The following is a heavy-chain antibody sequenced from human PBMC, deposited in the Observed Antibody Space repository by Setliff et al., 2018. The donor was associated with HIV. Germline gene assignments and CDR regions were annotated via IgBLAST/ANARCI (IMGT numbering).Heavy chain of an antibody. V-gene: IGHV3-7*02. J-gene: IGHJ4*02. D-gene: IGHD4-17*01. CDR3: ARSPYGDYGLDY. Sequence: GGSLRLSCAASGFLFHTYWMSWVRQAPGKGLEWVANIKEDGSEKYYVDSVKGRFTISRDNAKNSLYLQMNTLRAEDTAVYFCARSPYGDYGLDYWGQGTLVTVSS. CDR1: GFLFHTYW. CDR2: IKEDGSEK.